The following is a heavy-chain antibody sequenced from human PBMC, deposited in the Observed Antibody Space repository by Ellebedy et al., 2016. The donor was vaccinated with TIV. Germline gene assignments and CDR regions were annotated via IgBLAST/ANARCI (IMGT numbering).Heavy chain of an antibody. Sequence: SVKVSXXASGFTFTSSAMQWVRQARGQRLEWIGWIVVGSGNTNYAQKFQERVTITRDMSTSTAYMELSSLRSEDTAVYYCAAGTLSAYYYMDVWGKGTTVTVSS. V-gene: IGHV1-58*02. CDR3: AAGTLSAYYYMDV. D-gene: IGHD1-7*01. J-gene: IGHJ6*03. CDR2: IVVGSGNT. CDR1: GFTFTSSA.